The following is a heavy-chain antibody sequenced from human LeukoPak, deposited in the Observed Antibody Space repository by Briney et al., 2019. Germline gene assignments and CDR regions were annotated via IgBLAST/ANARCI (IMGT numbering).Heavy chain of an antibody. CDR2: ISGSGGST. CDR1: GFTSSSYA. V-gene: IGHV3-23*01. CDR3: AKILAGYSSSWYYFDY. J-gene: IGHJ4*02. Sequence: GGSLRLSCAASGFTSSSYAMSWVRQAPGKGLEWVSAISGSGGSTYYADSVKGRFTISRDNSKNTLYLQMNSLRAEDTAVYYCAKILAGYSSSWYYFDYWGQGTLVTVSS. D-gene: IGHD6-13*01.